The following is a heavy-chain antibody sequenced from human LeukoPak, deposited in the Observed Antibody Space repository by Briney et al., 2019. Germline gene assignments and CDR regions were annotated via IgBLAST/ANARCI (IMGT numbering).Heavy chain of an antibody. CDR2: ISSSGSTI. Sequence: PGGSLRLSCAASGFTFSDYYMSWTRQAPGKGLEWVSYISSSGSTIYYADSVKGRFTISRDNAKNSLYLQMNSLRAEDTAVYYCARDLEGDFLYYFDYWGQGTLVTVSS. CDR3: ARDLEGDFLYYFDY. V-gene: IGHV3-11*01. CDR1: GFTFSDYY. J-gene: IGHJ4*02. D-gene: IGHD2-21*01.